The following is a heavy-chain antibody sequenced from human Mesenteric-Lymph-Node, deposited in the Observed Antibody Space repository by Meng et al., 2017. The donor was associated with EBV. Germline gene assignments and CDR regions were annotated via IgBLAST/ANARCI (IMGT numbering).Heavy chain of an antibody. V-gene: IGHV3-11*01. CDR3: ARERVAVNWFDS. D-gene: IGHD6-19*01. CDR2: ISGSGSTT. Sequence: EAGGDKLKCGVSLHLTFAASGFKCSDFYMSLIRQAPGKGLEWVSYISGSGSTTVYAESVKGRFTISRDNAKKSLYLEMSSLRAEDTAIYYCARERVAVNWFDSWGQGTLVTVSS. J-gene: IGHJ5*01. CDR1: GFKCSDFY.